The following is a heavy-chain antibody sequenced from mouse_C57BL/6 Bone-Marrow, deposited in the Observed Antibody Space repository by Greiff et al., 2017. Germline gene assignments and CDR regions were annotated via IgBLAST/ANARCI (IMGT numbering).Heavy chain of an antibody. V-gene: IGHV1-81*01. CDR1: GYTFTSYG. J-gene: IGHJ4*01. D-gene: IGHD2-5*01. CDR3: AGREIVTVDYYAMDY. CDR2: IYPRSGNT. Sequence: QVHVKQSGAELARPGASVKLSCKASGYTFTSYGISWVKQRTGQGLEWIGEIYPRSGNTYYNEKFKGKATLTADKSSSTAYMGLRSLTAEDSAVYVCAGREIVTVDYYAMDYWGQGTSVTVSS.